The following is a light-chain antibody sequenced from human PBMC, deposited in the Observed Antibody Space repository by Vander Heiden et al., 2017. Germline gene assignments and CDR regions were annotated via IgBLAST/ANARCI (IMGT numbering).Light chain of an antibody. CDR1: QDIGSY. J-gene: IGKJ2*01. CDR3: QQYHGYPYT. Sequence: AIRMTQSPSSFSASTGDRVTITCRASQDIGSYLGWFQQKPGKPPKLRIYATSTLQPGVPSRFSGSGSGTDFALTISCLQSDDFATYYCQQYHGYPYTFGQGTKLDIK. V-gene: IGKV1-8*01. CDR2: ATS.